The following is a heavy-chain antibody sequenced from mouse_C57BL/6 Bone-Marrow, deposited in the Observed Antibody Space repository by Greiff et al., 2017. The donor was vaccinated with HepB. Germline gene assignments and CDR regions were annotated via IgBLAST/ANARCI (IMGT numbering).Heavy chain of an antibody. CDR2: INPSSGYT. CDR1: GYTFTSYT. J-gene: IGHJ2*01. CDR3: ARTEITTVVGSY. V-gene: IGHV1-4*01. Sequence: VKLMESGAELARPGASVKMSCKASGYTFTSYTMHWVKQRPGQGLEWIGYINPSSGYTKYNQKFKDKATLTADKSSSTAYMQLSSLTSEDSAVYYCARTEITTVVGSYWGQGTTLTVSS. D-gene: IGHD1-1*01.